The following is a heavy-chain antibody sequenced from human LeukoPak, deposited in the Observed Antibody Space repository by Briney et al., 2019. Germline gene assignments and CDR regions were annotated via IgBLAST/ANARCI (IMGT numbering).Heavy chain of an antibody. D-gene: IGHD2-2*01. CDR2: ISGSGGST. CDR3: AKRRTHIVVVPAAIGAFDI. V-gene: IGHV3-23*01. Sequence: PGGSLRLSCAASGFTFSSYAMSWVRQAPGKGLEWVSAISGSGGSTYYAASVKGRFTISRDNSKNTLYLQMNSLRAEDTAVYYCAKRRTHIVVVPAAIGAFDIWGQGTMVTVSS. CDR1: GFTFSSYA. J-gene: IGHJ3*02.